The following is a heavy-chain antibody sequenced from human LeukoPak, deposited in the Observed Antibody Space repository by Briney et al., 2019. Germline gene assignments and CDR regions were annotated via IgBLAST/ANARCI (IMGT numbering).Heavy chain of an antibody. D-gene: IGHD6-13*01. CDR1: AFIFSDYY. Sequence: GGSLRLSCAASAFIFSDYYMIWIRQAPGKGLEWISYISNNGRTIYYADSVKGRFTISRDNAKNSLYLQMNSLRAEDTAVYYCARGAAAGIVGWLDPWGQGTLATVSS. V-gene: IGHV3-11*04. J-gene: IGHJ5*01. CDR2: ISNNGRTI. CDR3: ARGAAAGIVGWLDP.